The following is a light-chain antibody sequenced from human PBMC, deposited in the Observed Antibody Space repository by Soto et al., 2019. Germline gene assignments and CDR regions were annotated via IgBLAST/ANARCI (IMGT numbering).Light chain of an antibody. J-gene: IGLJ3*02. CDR1: SSNIGNNA. V-gene: IGLV1-36*01. CDR2: FGD. CDR3: AAWDDSLSAWV. Sequence: QSVLTQPPSVSEAPRQRVTISCSGSSSNIGNNAVNWYQQLPGKAPKLLIYFGDLLPSGVSDRFSGSTSGTSASLAISGLQSEDEADYYCAAWDDSLSAWVFGGGTKVTVL.